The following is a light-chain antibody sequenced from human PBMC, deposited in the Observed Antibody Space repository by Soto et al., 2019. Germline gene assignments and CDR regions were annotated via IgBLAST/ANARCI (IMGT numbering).Light chain of an antibody. V-gene: IGKV3-20*01. CDR3: QQYSSPPAT. J-gene: IGKJ1*01. Sequence: ETVLTQSPGTVSLSPGERATLSCRASQSVRSSYLAWYQQKPGQTPRLLIYGASSRATGIPDRFSGSGSGTDFTLTISRLEPEDFAVYFCQQYSSPPATFGQGTKVEIK. CDR2: GAS. CDR1: QSVRSSY.